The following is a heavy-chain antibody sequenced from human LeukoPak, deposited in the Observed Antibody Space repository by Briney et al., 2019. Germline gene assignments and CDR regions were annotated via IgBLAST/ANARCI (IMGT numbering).Heavy chain of an antibody. Sequence: GGSLRLSCTTSGFIFHTYTMHWVRQAPGKGLEWVSSISSTSIAIYYADSVKGRFTISRDNAKNLLYLQMDSLRVEDTAIYYCARDPRTVRIWGQGTLVTVSS. J-gene: IGHJ4*02. V-gene: IGHV3-21*01. CDR3: ARDPRTVRI. D-gene: IGHD1-1*01. CDR1: GFIFHTYT. CDR2: ISSTSIAI.